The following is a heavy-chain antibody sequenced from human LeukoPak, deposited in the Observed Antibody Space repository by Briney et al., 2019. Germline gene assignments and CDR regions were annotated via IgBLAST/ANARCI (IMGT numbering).Heavy chain of an antibody. CDR2: ISYDGSNK. CDR3: AKESFWSPPYYFDY. J-gene: IGHJ4*02. D-gene: IGHD3-3*01. CDR1: GFTFSSYG. V-gene: IGHV3-30*18. Sequence: GRSLRLSCAASGFTFSSYGMHWVRQAPGKGLELVAVISYDGSNKYYADSVKGRFTISRDNSKNTLYLQMNSLRAEDTAVYYCAKESFWSPPYYFDYWGQGTLVTVSS.